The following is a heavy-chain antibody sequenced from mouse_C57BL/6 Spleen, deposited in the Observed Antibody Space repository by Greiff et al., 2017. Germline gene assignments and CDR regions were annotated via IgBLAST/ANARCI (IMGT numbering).Heavy chain of an antibody. D-gene: IGHD4-1*01. CDR1: GYAFSSSW. Sequence: VQLQQSGPELVKPGASVKISCKASGYAFSSSWMNWVKQRPGKGLEWIGRIYPGDGDTNYNGKFKGKATLTADKSSSTAYMQLSSLTSEDSAVYFCARSWLGHGYFDYWGQGTTLTVSS. V-gene: IGHV1-82*01. CDR2: IYPGDGDT. CDR3: ARSWLGHGYFDY. J-gene: IGHJ2*01.